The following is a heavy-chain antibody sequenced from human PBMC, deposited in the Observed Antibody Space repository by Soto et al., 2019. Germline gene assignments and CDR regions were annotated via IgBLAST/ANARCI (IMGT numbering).Heavy chain of an antibody. CDR2: INSDGSST. Sequence: GGSLRLSCAASGFTFSSYWMHWVRQAPGKGLVWVSRINSDGSSTSYADSVKGRFTISRDNAKNTLYLQMNSLRAEDTAVYYCTLWFGGQGMDVWGQGTTVTVSS. CDR1: GFTFSSYW. J-gene: IGHJ6*02. V-gene: IGHV3-74*01. CDR3: TLWFGGQGMDV. D-gene: IGHD3-10*01.